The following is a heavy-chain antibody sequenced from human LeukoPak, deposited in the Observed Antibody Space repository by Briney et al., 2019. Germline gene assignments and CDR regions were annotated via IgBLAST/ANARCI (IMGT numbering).Heavy chain of an antibody. J-gene: IGHJ4*02. CDR1: GGSISSYY. D-gene: IGHD3-22*01. V-gene: IGHV4-59*01. CDR3: ARVTGYMIEDYFDY. CDR2: IYYSGST. Sequence: SETLSLTCTVSGGSISSYYWSWIRQPPGKGLQWSGYIYYSGSTNYNPSPMSRVTISVDTSKNQFSLRLRSVTAADTAVYYCARVTGYMIEDYFDYWGRGTLVTVSS.